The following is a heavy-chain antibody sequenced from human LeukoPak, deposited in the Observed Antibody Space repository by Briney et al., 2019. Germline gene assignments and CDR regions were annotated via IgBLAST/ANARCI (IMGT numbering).Heavy chain of an antibody. Sequence: ASVKVSCKASGYTFTGYYMHWARQAPGQGLEWMGWINPNSGETKFAQKVQGRVTMTRDTSISTAYMELSRLRSDATAVYYYARDQVHIAAAPWGQGTLVTASS. CDR2: INPNSGET. V-gene: IGHV1-2*02. D-gene: IGHD6-13*01. J-gene: IGHJ5*02. CDR3: ARDQVHIAAAP. CDR1: GYTFTGYY.